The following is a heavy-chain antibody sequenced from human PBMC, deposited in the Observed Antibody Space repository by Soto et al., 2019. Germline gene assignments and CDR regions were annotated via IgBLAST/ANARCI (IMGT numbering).Heavy chain of an antibody. CDR2: IYYSGST. Sequence: PSETLSLTCTVSGGSISSSSYYWGWIRQPPGKGLEWIGSIYYSGSTYYNPSLKSRVTISVDTSKNQFSLKLSSVTAADTAVYYCFFVVVPGGGLYYYYGMDVWGQGTTVTVSS. J-gene: IGHJ6*02. V-gene: IGHV4-39*01. CDR1: GGSISSSSYY. CDR3: FFVVVPGGGLYYYYGMDV. D-gene: IGHD3-22*01.